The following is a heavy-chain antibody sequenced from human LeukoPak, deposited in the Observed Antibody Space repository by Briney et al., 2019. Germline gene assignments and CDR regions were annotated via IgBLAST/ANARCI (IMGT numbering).Heavy chain of an antibody. J-gene: IGHJ5*02. D-gene: IGHD6-13*01. CDR2: INHSGST. CDR3: ARAKGYSSSWQTINWFDP. V-gene: IGHV4-34*01. CDR1: GGSFSGYY. Sequence: SETLSLTCAVYGGSFSGYYWSWIRQPPGKGLEWIGEINHSGSTNYNPSLKSRVTISVDTSKNQFSLKLSSVTAADTAVYYCARAKGYSSSWQTINWFDPWGQGTLVTVSS.